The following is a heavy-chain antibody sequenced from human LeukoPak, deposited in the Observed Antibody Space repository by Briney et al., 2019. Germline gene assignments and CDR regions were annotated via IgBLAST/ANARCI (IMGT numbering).Heavy chain of an antibody. V-gene: IGHV4-4*07. J-gene: IGHJ4*02. Sequence: SETLSLTCIVSGGSTIGYYWSWIRQPAGKGLEWIGRIYTSGSPNYTPSLESRVTISVDKSKNQLSLQLSSVTAADTAVYYCAREKAGAFDYWGQGSLVTVSS. CDR2: IYTSGSP. CDR1: GGSTIGYY. D-gene: IGHD6-19*01. CDR3: AREKAGAFDY.